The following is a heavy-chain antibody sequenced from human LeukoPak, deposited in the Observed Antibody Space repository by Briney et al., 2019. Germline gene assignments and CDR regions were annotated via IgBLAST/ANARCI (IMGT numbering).Heavy chain of an antibody. Sequence: GGTLRLSCAASGFTFSFYGMSWVRQAPGKGLEWVSGISGSGKSTYYADSVKGRFTISRDNSKNTLYLQMNSLRAEDTAVYYCARSRSSSWYSYYYYYMDVWGKGTTVTISS. V-gene: IGHV3-23*01. CDR1: GFTFSFYG. CDR2: ISGSGKST. J-gene: IGHJ6*03. CDR3: ARSRSSSWYSYYYYYMDV. D-gene: IGHD6-13*01.